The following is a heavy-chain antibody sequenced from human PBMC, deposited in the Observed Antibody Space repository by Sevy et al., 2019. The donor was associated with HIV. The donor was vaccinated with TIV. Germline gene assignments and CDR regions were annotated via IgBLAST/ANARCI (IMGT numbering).Heavy chain of an antibody. CDR2: ISGSGGST. J-gene: IGHJ5*02. V-gene: IGHV3-23*01. D-gene: IGHD3-10*01. CDR1: GFTFSSYA. CDR3: AKEGTTMVRGVIIKPDNWFDP. Sequence: GGSLRLSCAASGFTFSSYAMSWVRQAPGKGLEWVSAISGSGGSTYYADSVKGRFTISRDNSKNTLYLQMKGLRAEDTAVYYCAKEGTTMVRGVIIKPDNWFDPWGQGTLVTVSS.